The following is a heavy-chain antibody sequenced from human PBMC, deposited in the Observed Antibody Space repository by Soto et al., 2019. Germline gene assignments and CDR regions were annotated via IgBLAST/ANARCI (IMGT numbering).Heavy chain of an antibody. CDR3: ARLSGSYNDRYFDY. CDR2: VYYNGNT. D-gene: IGHD1-26*01. J-gene: IGHJ4*02. V-gene: IGHV4-39*01. Sequence: SETLSLTCTVSGGSTSSRSYQWVCSRQPPGKGLEWIGNVYYNGNTYYNPSLKSRLTISVDTSNNQFSLKVKSVTAADTAVYYCARLSGSYNDRYFDYWGQGTLVTVS. CDR1: GGSTSSRSYQ.